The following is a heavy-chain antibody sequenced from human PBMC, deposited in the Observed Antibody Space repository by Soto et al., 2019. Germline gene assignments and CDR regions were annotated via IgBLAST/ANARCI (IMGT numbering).Heavy chain of an antibody. D-gene: IGHD5-18*01. V-gene: IGHV4-4*07. CDR1: GGSLNSSY. CDR3: AKSSGYDFFYYGMDV. J-gene: IGHJ6*02. Sequence: QVQLQESGPGLVRPSETLSLTCTISGGSLNSSYWSWIRQSPGKGLEWIGRIYARGVTNYNPSLKRRVTMSGDPSTNQFSLRLTSVTVADTAVYYCAKSSGYDFFYYGMDVWGRGTTVTVSS. CDR2: IYARGVT.